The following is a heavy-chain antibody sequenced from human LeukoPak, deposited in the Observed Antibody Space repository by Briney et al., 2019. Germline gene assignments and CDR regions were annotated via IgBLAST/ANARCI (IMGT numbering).Heavy chain of an antibody. J-gene: IGHJ6*02. Sequence: PGRSLRLSCAASGFTFSSYGMHWVCQAPGKGLEWVAVIWYDGSNKYYADSVKGRFTISRDNSKNTLYLQMNSLRAEDTAVYYCARDNLNPPYYYYYGMDVWGQGTTVTVSS. CDR1: GFTFSSYG. CDR2: IWYDGSNK. V-gene: IGHV3-33*01. CDR3: ARDNLNPPYYYYYGMDV.